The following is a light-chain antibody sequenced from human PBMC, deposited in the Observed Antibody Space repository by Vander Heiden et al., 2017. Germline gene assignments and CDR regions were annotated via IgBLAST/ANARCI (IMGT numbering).Light chain of an antibody. CDR2: DVS. CDR1: RSDVGGYNY. Sequence: QSALTQPASGSGSPGQSIPISCTGTRSDVGGYNYVSWYQQHPGKAPKVMIYDVSNRPSGVSNRFSGSKSGNTASLTISGLQAEDEADYYCTSYTSRTTWVFGGGTKLTVL. CDR3: TSYTSRTTWV. V-gene: IGLV2-14*03. J-gene: IGLJ2*01.